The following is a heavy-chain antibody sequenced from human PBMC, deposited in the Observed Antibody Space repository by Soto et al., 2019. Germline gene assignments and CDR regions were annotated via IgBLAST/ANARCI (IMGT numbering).Heavy chain of an antibody. D-gene: IGHD2-8*02. CDR1: GGSIGSSSGYY. J-gene: IGHJ3*02. V-gene: IGHV4-39*02. CDR3: ARLVLSANNAFDI. Sequence: SETLSLTCSVSGGSIGSSSGYYWVWVRQPPGKGLEWIGSINYSGGTYYAASLKGRVTMSVDTSNNHFSLRLASVTAADTAMYFCARLVLSANNAFDIWGQGRMVTVS. CDR2: INYSGGT.